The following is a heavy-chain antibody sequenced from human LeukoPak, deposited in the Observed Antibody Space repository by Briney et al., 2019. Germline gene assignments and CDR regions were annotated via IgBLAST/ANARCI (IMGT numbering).Heavy chain of an antibody. D-gene: IGHD2/OR15-2a*01. V-gene: IGHV3-64*01. CDR2: ISSNGGST. Sequence: GGSLRLSCAASGFTFSSYAMHWVRQAPGKGLEYVSAISSNGGSTYYANSVKGRFTISRDNSKNTLYLQMGSLRAEDTAVYYCARSGLSRFGFWGQGTLVTVSS. CDR3: ARSGLSRFGF. CDR1: GFTFSSYA. J-gene: IGHJ4*02.